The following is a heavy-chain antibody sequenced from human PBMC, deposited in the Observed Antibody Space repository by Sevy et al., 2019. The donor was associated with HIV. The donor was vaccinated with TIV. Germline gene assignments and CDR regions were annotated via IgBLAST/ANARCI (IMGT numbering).Heavy chain of an antibody. CDR1: GFTFSNAW. CDR3: TALGVSGHGSYYYGMDV. Sequence: GGSLRLSCAASGFTFSNAWMSWVRQAPGKGLEWVGRIKSKTDGGTTDYAAPVKGRFTISRDDSKNTLYLQMNSLKTEDTAVYYCTALGVSGHGSYYYGMDVWGQGTTVTVSS. CDR2: IKSKTDGGTT. J-gene: IGHJ6*02. D-gene: IGHD3-10*01. V-gene: IGHV3-15*01.